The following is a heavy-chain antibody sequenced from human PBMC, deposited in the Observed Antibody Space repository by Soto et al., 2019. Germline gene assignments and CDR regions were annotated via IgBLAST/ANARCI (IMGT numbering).Heavy chain of an antibody. Sequence: GSLRLSCAASGFTFGTYAMSWVRQVPGKGLEWVSSISGSGDSTYYADSVEGRFTISRDNSKNTLFLQMNSLRAEDTALYYCAKSSSSWPESGMDVWGQGTTVTVSS. CDR1: GFTFGTYA. CDR3: AKSSSSWPESGMDV. V-gene: IGHV3-23*01. D-gene: IGHD6-13*01. J-gene: IGHJ6*02. CDR2: ISGSGDST.